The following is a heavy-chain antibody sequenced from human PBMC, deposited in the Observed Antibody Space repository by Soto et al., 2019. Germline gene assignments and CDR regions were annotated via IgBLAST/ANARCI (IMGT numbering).Heavy chain of an antibody. CDR1: GFTFNSYT. V-gene: IGHV3-21*06. D-gene: IGHD5-18*01. J-gene: IGHJ4*02. CDR2: ISSRSDYI. CDR3: ARRFSYGFDY. Sequence: EVQLVESGGGLVKPGESLRLSCAASGFTFNSYTLHWVRQAPGKGLEWVSSISSRSDYIYYADSVKGRFTISRDSAENSLYLQMNSLRAEDTAVYYCARRFSYGFDYWGQGSLVTVSS.